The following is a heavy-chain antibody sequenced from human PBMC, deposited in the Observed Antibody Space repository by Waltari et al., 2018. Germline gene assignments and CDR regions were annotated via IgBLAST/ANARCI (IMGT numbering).Heavy chain of an antibody. CDR2: INHSGST. CDR3: ARARSTLLDY. CDR1: GGSFSGYY. V-gene: IGHV4-34*01. Sequence: QVQLQQWGAGLLKPSETLSLTCAVYGGSFSGYYWSWIRQPPGEGLEWIGEINHSGSTNYNPSLKSRVTISVDTSKNQFSLKLSSVTAADTAVYYCARARSTLLDYWGQGTLVTVSS. J-gene: IGHJ4*02.